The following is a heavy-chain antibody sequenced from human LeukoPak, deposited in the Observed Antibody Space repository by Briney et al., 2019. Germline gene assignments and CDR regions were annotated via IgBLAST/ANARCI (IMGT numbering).Heavy chain of an antibody. J-gene: IGHJ6*03. CDR3: ARRWFGDPYYYYYYMDV. D-gene: IGHD3-10*01. CDR1: GFTFSGYG. V-gene: IGHV3-23*01. Sequence: GGTLRLSCEASGFTFSGYGMSWVRQAPGKGLEWVSTISGSGGSTYYADSVQGRFTISRDNSKNTLYLQMNSLRAEDTAVYYCARRWFGDPYYYYYYMDVWGKGTTVTISS. CDR2: ISGSGGST.